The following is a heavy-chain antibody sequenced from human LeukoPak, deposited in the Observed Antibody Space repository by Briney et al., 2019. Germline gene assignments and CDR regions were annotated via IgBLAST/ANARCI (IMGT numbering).Heavy chain of an antibody. Sequence: GGSLRLSCAASGFTFSSYWMHWVRQAPGKGLVWVSRINSEGSSTSYADSVKGRFTISRDNARNSLYLQMNSLRAEDTAVYYCAKFPPYCGGDCYSGFDYWGQGTLVTVSS. V-gene: IGHV3-74*01. D-gene: IGHD2-21*02. CDR2: INSEGSST. CDR3: AKFPPYCGGDCYSGFDY. J-gene: IGHJ4*02. CDR1: GFTFSSYW.